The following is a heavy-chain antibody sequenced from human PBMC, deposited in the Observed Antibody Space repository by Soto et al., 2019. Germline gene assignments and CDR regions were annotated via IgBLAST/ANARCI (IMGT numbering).Heavy chain of an antibody. Sequence: GGSLRLSCAASGFTFSSYAMSWVRQAPGKGLEWVSAISGNGADTSYADSVRGRFTISRDNSKDTLFLQMNSLRADDTAVYYCATSASGRTQGGYWGQGTLVTVSS. CDR1: GFTFSSYA. CDR2: ISGNGADT. V-gene: IGHV3-23*01. J-gene: IGHJ4*02. CDR3: ATSASGRTQGGY. D-gene: IGHD3-10*01.